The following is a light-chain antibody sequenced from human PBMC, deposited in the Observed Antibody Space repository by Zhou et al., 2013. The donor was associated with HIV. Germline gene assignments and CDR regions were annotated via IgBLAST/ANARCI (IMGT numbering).Light chain of an antibody. Sequence: AIRITQSPSSLSASTGDRVTITCRASQGISSSLAWYQQVPGKAPKLLIYAASTLQSGVPSRFSGSGSGTDFTLTISCLQSEDFATYYCQQYYNSLITFGQGTRLEIK. CDR1: QGISSS. V-gene: IGKV1-8*01. CDR2: AAS. J-gene: IGKJ5*01. CDR3: QQYYNSLIT.